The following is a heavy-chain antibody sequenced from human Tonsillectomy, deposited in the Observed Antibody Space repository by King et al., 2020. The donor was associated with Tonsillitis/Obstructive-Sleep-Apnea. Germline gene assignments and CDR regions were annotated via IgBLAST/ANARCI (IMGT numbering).Heavy chain of an antibody. CDR2: ISSNGGST. D-gene: IGHD2-15*01. CDR1: GFTFSSYA. V-gene: IGHV3-64D*06. CDR3: VTGPGYCSGGSCYTFDY. J-gene: IGHJ4*02. Sequence: VQLVESGGGLVQPGGSLRLSCSASGFTFSSYAMHWVRQAPGKGLEYVSAISSNGGSTYYADSVKGRFTISRDNSKNTLYLQMSSLRAEDTAVYYCVTGPGYCSGGSCYTFDYWGQGTLVTVSS.